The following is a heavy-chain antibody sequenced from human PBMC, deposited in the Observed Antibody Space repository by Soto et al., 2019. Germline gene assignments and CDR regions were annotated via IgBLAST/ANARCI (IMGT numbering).Heavy chain of an antibody. CDR3: ARHKKPESGFRFDP. Sequence: SETLSLTCTVSGGSISSSSYYWGWIRQPPGKGLEWIGSIYYSGSTYYNPSLKSRVTISVDTSKNQFSLKLSSVTAADTAVYYCARHKKPESGFRFDPWGQGTLVTVSS. V-gene: IGHV4-39*01. CDR2: IYYSGST. CDR1: GGSISSSSYY. D-gene: IGHD3-3*01. J-gene: IGHJ5*02.